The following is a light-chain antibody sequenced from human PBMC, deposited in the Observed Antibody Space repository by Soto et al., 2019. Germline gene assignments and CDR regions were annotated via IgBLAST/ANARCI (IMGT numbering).Light chain of an antibody. Sequence: QSVLTQPASVSGSAGQSITISCTGTSSDVGGYNYVSWYQQHPGKAPKLMIYEVSNRPPGVSNRFSGSKSGNTASLTISGLQAEDEADYYCSSYTSSSTLYVFGTGTKVTVL. V-gene: IGLV2-14*01. J-gene: IGLJ1*01. CDR2: EVS. CDR3: SSYTSSSTLYV. CDR1: SSDVGGYNY.